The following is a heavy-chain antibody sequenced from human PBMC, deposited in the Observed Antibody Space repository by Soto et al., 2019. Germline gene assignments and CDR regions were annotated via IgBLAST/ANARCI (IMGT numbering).Heavy chain of an antibody. D-gene: IGHD1-7*01. CDR1: GGSISSGGYY. CDR3: ARVEGAGTTRWFDP. Sequence: QVQLQESGPGLVKPSQTLSLTCTVSGGSISSGGYYWSWIRQHPGKGLEWIGYIYYSGSTYYNPSLNSRVTISVDTSKNPFSLKLSSVTAADTAVYYCARVEGAGTTRWFDPWGQGTLVTVSS. J-gene: IGHJ5*02. CDR2: IYYSGST. V-gene: IGHV4-31*03.